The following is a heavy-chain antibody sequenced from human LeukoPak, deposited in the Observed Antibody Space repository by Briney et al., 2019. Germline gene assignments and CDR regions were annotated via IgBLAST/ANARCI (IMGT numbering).Heavy chain of an antibody. J-gene: IGHJ5*02. V-gene: IGHV3-53*04. CDR2: IYSGGST. D-gene: IGHD6-19*01. CDR3: ARDMSSGWYWFDP. CDR1: GFTFSNGW. Sequence: GGSLRLSCAASGFTFSNGWMSWVRQAPGKGLEWVSVIYSGGSTYYADSVKGRFTISRHNSKNTLYLQMNSLRAEDTAVYYCARDMSSGWYWFDPWGQGTLVTVSS.